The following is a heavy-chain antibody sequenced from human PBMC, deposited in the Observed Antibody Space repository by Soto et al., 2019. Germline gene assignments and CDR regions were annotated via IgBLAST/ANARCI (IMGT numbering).Heavy chain of an antibody. D-gene: IGHD6-19*01. CDR3: AKGGRQWLVTSDFNY. J-gene: IGHJ4*02. CDR2: VSHDGRNT. V-gene: IGHV3-30*18. CDR1: GFTISDYA. Sequence: VQLVESGGGVVQPGRSLRLSCAASGFTISDYAMHWVRQAPGKGLEWVAVVSHDGRNTHYADSVNGRFTISRDSSKNTVSLEMTSLSAEDTAVYYCAKGGRQWLVTSDFNYWGQGALVTVSS.